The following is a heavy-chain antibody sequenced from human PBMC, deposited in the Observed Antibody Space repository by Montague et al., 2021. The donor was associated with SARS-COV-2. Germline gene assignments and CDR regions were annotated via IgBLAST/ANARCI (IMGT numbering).Heavy chain of an antibody. J-gene: IGHJ6*02. Sequence: SLRLSCAASGFTFSSYAMHWVRQAPGKGLEWVAVISYDGSNKYYADSVKGRFTISRDNSKNTLYLQMNSLRAEDTAVYYRARDPFYYDILTGYIYPAYYYYYGMDVWGQGTTVTVSS. V-gene: IGHV3-30-3*01. CDR1: GFTFSSYA. CDR2: ISYDGSNK. D-gene: IGHD3-9*01. CDR3: ARDPFYYDILTGYIYPAYYYYYGMDV.